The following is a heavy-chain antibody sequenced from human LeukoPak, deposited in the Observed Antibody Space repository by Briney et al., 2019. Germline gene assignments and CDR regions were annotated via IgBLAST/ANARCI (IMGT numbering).Heavy chain of an antibody. CDR1: GGSISSYY. CDR2: IYYTGSI. CDR3: ARGARWNDY. J-gene: IGHJ4*02. V-gene: IGHV4-59*01. D-gene: IGHD4-23*01. Sequence: SETLSLTCSVSGGSISSYYWSWVPHPPGKGLEWIGYIYYTGSINYNPSLKRRVTISVDTSKNQFSLKLSSVTAADTAVYYCARGARWNDYWGQGTLVTVSS.